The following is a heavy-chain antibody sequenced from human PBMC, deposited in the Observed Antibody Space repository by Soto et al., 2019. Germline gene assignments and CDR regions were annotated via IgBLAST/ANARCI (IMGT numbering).Heavy chain of an antibody. Sequence: QVQLVESGGGVVQPGRSLRLSCAASGFTFSSYGMHWVRQAPGKGLEWVAVISYDGSNKYYADSVKGRFTISRDNANNTMYLPMNSLRAEDTAVYNCAKDVVVGATTGLVDYYYYYGMDVWGQGTTVTVSS. CDR2: ISYDGSNK. CDR1: GFTFSSYG. V-gene: IGHV3-30*18. CDR3: AKDVVVGATTGLVDYYYYYGMDV. D-gene: IGHD1-26*01. J-gene: IGHJ6*02.